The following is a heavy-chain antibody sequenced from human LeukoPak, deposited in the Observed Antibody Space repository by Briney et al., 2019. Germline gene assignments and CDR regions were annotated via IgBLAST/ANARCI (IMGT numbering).Heavy chain of an antibody. Sequence: SGPTLVNPTQTLTLTCTFSGFSLSTSGMRVSWIRQPPGKALEWLARIDWDDDKFYSTSLKTRLSISKDTSKNQVVLTMTNIDPVDTATYYCARARGYSSGFDCWGQGTLVTVSS. D-gene: IGHD6-19*01. V-gene: IGHV2-70*04. J-gene: IGHJ4*02. CDR1: GFSLSTSGMR. CDR3: ARARGYSSGFDC. CDR2: IDWDDDK.